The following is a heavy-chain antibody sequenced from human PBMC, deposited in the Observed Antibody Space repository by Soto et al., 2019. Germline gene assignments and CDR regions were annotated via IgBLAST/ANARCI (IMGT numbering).Heavy chain of an antibody. J-gene: IGHJ6*02. D-gene: IGHD3-9*01. Sequence: EVQLVESGGGLIQPGGYLRLSCAASGLSVSANDMTWVRQAPGKVLEWVSFISSGNKIYYADSVKGRFTISRDNAKDTLFFQTNYLRVEDTDVYYCGRDPGYYDIFSGYQKSYNSGLGLWGQGNTVNVTS. V-gene: IGHV3-53*01. CDR2: ISSGNKI. CDR3: GRDPGYYDIFSGYQKSYNSGLGL. CDR1: GLSVSAND.